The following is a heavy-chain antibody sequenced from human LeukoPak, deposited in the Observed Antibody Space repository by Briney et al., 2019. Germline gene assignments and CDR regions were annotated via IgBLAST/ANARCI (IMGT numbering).Heavy chain of an antibody. Sequence: GESLKISCKGSGYNFFSYWIAWVRQMPGKGLEWMGIIYPGDSDTRYSPSFEGQVTISADRTTTTAYLQWSSLKASDTAIYYCARRHNYGSESYSFFDLWGQGTLVTVSP. CDR2: IYPGDSDT. D-gene: IGHD3-10*01. J-gene: IGHJ4*02. CDR1: GYNFFSYW. CDR3: ARRHNYGSESYSFFDL. V-gene: IGHV5-51*01.